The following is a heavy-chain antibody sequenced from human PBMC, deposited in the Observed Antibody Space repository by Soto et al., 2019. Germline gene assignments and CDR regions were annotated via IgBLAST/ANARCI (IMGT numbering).Heavy chain of an antibody. V-gene: IGHV5-51*01. D-gene: IGHD2-2*01. Sequence: PGESLKISCKGSGYSCTSYWIGWVGQMPGKGLEWMGIIYPGDSDTRYSPSFQGQVTISADKSISTAYLQWSSLKASDTAMYYCAIGGILVPAAMRYYYYGMDVWGQGTTVTVSS. CDR2: IYPGDSDT. CDR1: GYSCTSYW. CDR3: AIGGILVPAAMRYYYYGMDV. J-gene: IGHJ6*02.